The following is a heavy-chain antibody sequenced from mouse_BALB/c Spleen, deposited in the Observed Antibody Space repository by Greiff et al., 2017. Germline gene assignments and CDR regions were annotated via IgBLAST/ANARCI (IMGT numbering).Heavy chain of an antibody. J-gene: IGHJ2*01. CDR2: ISSGSSTI. V-gene: IGHV5-17*02. D-gene: IGHD1-1*01. CDR1: GFTFSSFG. Sequence: EVQLVESGGGLVQPGGSRKLSCAASGFTFSSFGMHWVRQAPEKGLEWVAYISSGSSTIYYADTVKGRFTISRDNPKNTLFLQMTSLRSEDTAMYYCARSYYGFDYWGQGTTVTVSS. CDR3: ARSYYGFDY.